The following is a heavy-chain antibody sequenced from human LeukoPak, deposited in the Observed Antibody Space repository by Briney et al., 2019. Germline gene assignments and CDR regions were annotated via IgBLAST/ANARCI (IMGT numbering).Heavy chain of an antibody. Sequence: SGTLSLTCVVSGDSISSSNWWTLGRQPPGEGLGWVGEIYYSGDTNYNPSLKSRLTISVDKSKNHFSLKLTSLSAADTAVYYCARGWATGSLGYYYYGMDVWGKGTTVIVSS. J-gene: IGHJ6*04. CDR1: GDSISSSNW. CDR3: ARGWATGSLGYYYYGMDV. V-gene: IGHV4-4*02. CDR2: IYYSGDT. D-gene: IGHD3-16*01.